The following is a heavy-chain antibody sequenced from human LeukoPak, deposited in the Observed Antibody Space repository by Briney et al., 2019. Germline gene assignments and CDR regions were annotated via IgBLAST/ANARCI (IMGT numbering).Heavy chain of an antibody. V-gene: IGHV4-39*01. J-gene: IGHJ4*02. Sequence: SETLPLTCTVSGGSISSSSYYWGWIRQPPGKGLEWIGSIYYSGSTYYNPSLKSRVTMSVDTSKNQFSLKLSSVTAADTAVYYCARTRYYYNSRSYGPPYYFDYWGQGTLVTVSS. CDR3: ARTRYYYNSRSYGPPYYFDY. CDR2: IYYSGST. D-gene: IGHD3-10*01. CDR1: GGSISSSSYY.